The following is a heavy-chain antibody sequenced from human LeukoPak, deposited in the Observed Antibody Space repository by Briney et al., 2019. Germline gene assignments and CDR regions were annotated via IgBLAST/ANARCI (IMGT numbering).Heavy chain of an antibody. V-gene: IGHV3-13*01. J-gene: IGHJ6*03. CDR3: ARETYSSSWYGYYYYYMDV. CDR2: IGTAGDT. Sequence: GGSLRPSCAASGFTFSSYDMHWVRQATGKGLEWVSAIGTAGDTYYPGSVKGRFTISRENAKNSLYLQMNSLRAGDTAVYYCARETYSSSWYGYYYYYMDVWGKGTTVTIS. D-gene: IGHD6-13*01. CDR1: GFTFSSYD.